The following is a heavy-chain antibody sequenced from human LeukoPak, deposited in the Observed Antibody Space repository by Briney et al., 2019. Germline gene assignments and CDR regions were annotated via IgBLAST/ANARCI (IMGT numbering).Heavy chain of an antibody. J-gene: IGHJ3*02. CDR2: ISSSSSYI. CDR1: GFTFSSYS. CDR3: ARECVDTAMDEAFDI. D-gene: IGHD5-18*01. V-gene: IGHV3-21*01. Sequence: GGSLRPSCAASGFTFSSYSMNWVRQAPGKGLEWVSSISSSSSYIYYADSVKGRFTISRDNAKNSLYLQMNSLRAEDTAVYYCARECVDTAMDEAFDIWGQGTMVTVSS.